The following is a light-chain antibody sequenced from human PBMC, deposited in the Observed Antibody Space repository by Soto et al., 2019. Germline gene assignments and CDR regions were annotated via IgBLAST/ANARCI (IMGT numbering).Light chain of an antibody. CDR1: SGNIVSNY. J-gene: IGLJ2*01. CDR3: QSYDADILI. Sequence: NFMLTQPHSVSGSPGKTVTISCTRSSGNIVSNYVQWYQQRPCSSPTTVIFEDDDRPSGVPDRFSASLDTSTNSASLTISGLKPEDEADYYCQSYDADILIFGGGTKVTVL. V-gene: IGLV6-57*01. CDR2: EDD.